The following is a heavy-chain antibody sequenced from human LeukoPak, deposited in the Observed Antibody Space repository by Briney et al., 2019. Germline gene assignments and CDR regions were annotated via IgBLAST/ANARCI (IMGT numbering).Heavy chain of an antibody. V-gene: IGHV4-39*07. Sequence: SETLSLTCTVSGGSISSSSYYWGWIRLPPGKGLEWIGSIYHSGSTYYNPSLKSRVTMSVDTSKNQFSLKLSFVTAADTAVYYCARGSSSSWSAFDYWGQGTLVTVSS. CDR2: IYHSGST. CDR1: GGSISSSSYY. J-gene: IGHJ4*02. CDR3: ARGSSSSWSAFDY. D-gene: IGHD6-13*01.